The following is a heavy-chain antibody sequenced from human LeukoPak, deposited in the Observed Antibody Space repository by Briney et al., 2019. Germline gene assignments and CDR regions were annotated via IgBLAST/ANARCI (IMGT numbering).Heavy chain of an antibody. D-gene: IGHD6-13*01. CDR1: GFTFDDYA. CDR2: ISWDSGNI. J-gene: IGHJ2*01. V-gene: IGHV3-9*01. Sequence: TGGSLRLSCSASGFTFDDYAMHWVRQAPGKGLEWVSGISWDSGNITYGDSVKGRFTISRDNAKNPLYLQMNSLRTEDTALYYCAKGGAAADNYWYFDLWGRGTLVTVSS. CDR3: AKGGAAADNYWYFDL.